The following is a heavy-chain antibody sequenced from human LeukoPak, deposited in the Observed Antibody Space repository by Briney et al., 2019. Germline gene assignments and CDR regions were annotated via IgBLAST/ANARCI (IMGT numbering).Heavy chain of an antibody. J-gene: IGHJ4*02. V-gene: IGHV3-66*02. Sequence: GGSLRLSCAASGFTVSSNYMSWVRQAPGKGLEWVSVIYSGENTYYADSVKGRFTISRDNSKNTLYLQMNSLRAEDTAVYYCAKDAPPGEDFGDEPPGQYYFDYWGQGTLVTVSS. D-gene: IGHD3-10*01. CDR2: IYSGENT. CDR1: GFTVSSNY. CDR3: AKDAPPGEDFGDEPPGQYYFDY.